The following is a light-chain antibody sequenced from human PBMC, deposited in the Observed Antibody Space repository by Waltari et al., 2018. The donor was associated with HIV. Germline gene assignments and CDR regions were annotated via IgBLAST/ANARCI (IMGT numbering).Light chain of an antibody. J-gene: IGLJ2*01. CDR3: AAWGNSLSLL. V-gene: IGLV1-47*01. CDR2: RNN. CDR1: SSNIGSNY. Sequence: QSVLTQPPSASGTPGQRVTISCSGSSSNIGSNYVYWYQQLPGTAPKLLLYRNNQRPSGVPDRFSGPKSGSSASLAISGLRSEDEADYYCAAWGNSLSLLFGGGTKLTVL.